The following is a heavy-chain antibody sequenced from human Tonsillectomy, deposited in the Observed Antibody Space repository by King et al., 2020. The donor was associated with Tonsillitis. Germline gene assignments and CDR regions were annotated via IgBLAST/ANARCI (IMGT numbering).Heavy chain of an antibody. Sequence: VQLVESGGGLVQPGGSLRLSCTASGFIFSNYAMSWVRQAPGKGLEWVSAVSPSGSTTYYADSVKGRFTISRDNSKNTLYLQMNSLRAADTAGYYCAKGPPRCRIPYSSGVWGQGTLVTVPS. CDR2: VSPSGSTT. D-gene: IGHD3-10*01. V-gene: IGHV3-23*04. CDR3: AKGPPRCRIPYSSGV. CDR1: GFIFSNYA. J-gene: IGHJ4*02.